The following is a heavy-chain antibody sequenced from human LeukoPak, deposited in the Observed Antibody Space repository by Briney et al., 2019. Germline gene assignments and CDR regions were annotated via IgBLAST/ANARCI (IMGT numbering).Heavy chain of an antibody. CDR1: GFTFSNYA. V-gene: IGHV3-23*01. J-gene: IGHJ3*02. CDR3: AKHLLVGGTRGAYAFDI. CDR2: ISGITTNT. D-gene: IGHD1-26*01. Sequence: PGGSLRLSCAASGFTFSNYAMSWVRQAPGKGLEWVSLISGITTNTYYADSVKGRFTIPRDNSKNTLDLQMNSLRAEDTAGYYCAKHLLVGGTRGAYAFDIWGRGTMVTVSS.